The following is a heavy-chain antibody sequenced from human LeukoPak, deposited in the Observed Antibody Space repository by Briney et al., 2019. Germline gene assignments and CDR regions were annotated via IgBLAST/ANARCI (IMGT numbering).Heavy chain of an antibody. D-gene: IGHD3-22*01. V-gene: IGHV3-13*01. CDR1: GFTFSSYD. Sequence: GGSLRLSSAASGFTFSSYDMHWVRQATGKGLEWVSAIGIAGDTYYPGSVKGRFTISRENAKNSLYLQMNSLRAGDTAVYYCARVAYYDSSYDYWGQGTLVTVSS. J-gene: IGHJ4*02. CDR3: ARVAYYDSSYDY. CDR2: IGIAGDT.